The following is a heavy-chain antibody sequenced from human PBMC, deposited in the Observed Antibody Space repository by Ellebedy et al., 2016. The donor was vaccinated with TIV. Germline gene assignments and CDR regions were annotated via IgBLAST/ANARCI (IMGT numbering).Heavy chain of an antibody. CDR2: IGTYEGNT. CDR1: GYTFTTYG. J-gene: IGHJ1*01. Sequence: AASVKVSCKASGYTFTTYGITWVRQAPGQGPEWMGWIGTYEGNTKYAQKLQGRVTMTRDTSTSPAYMELRSLRSDDTAVYYCARDRDGSSSSDFQHWGPGTLVTVSS. V-gene: IGHV1-18*04. D-gene: IGHD6-6*01. CDR3: ARDRDGSSSSDFQH.